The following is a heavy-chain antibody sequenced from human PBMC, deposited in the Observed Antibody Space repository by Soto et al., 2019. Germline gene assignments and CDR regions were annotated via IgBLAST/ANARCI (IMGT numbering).Heavy chain of an antibody. CDR2: MYYSGTT. V-gene: IGHV4-39*01. J-gene: IGHJ4*02. D-gene: IGHD3-9*01. CDR1: GGSIRSSSYY. Sequence: SETLSLTCTVSGGSIRSSSYYWGWIRQPPGKGLEWIATMYYSGTTYYNPSLKSRVTMSVDTSKNQFSLKLSSVTATDTAVYYCARYFDYLYHFDYWGQGTLVTVSS. CDR3: ARYFDYLYHFDY.